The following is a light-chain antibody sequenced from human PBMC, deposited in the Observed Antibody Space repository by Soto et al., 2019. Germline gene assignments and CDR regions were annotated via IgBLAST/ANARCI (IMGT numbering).Light chain of an antibody. CDR3: QQYGSSPPVT. Sequence: EIVMTQSPATLSVSPGGRATLSCRASQSISGTLAWYQQKPGQAPRLLIYGASTRATSIPDRFSGSGSGTDFTLTISRLEPEDFAVYYCQQYGSSPPVTFGGGTKVDI. CDR2: GAS. J-gene: IGKJ4*01. V-gene: IGKV3-20*01. CDR1: QSISGT.